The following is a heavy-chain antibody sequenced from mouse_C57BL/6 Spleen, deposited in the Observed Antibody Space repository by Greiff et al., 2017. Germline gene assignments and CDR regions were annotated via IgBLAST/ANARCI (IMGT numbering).Heavy chain of an antibody. CDR1: GYTFTDYY. V-gene: IGHV1-26*01. CDR2: INPKNGGT. CDR3: ARGRDGIFDY. D-gene: IGHD3-3*01. J-gene: IGHJ2*01. Sequence: EVQLQQSGPELVKPGASVKISCKASGYTFTDYYMNWVKQSHGKSLEWIGDINPKNGGTSYNQKFKGKATLTVDKSSSTAYMELRSLTSEDSAVYYCARGRDGIFDYWGQGTTLTVSS.